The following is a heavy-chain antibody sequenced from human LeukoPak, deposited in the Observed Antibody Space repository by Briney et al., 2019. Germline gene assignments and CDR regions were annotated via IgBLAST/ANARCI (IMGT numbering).Heavy chain of an antibody. V-gene: IGHV3-74*01. CDR3: ATAGGDGSRMGFDP. CDR1: GFTFSRYW. CDR2: ISADGSVT. Sequence: PGGSLRLSSADSGFTFSRYWMHWVRQTPGKGLVWVSCISADGSVTRYADSVKGRFTISRDNTKSTLYLQMHSLRAEDTAVYYCATAGGDGSRMGFDPWGQGTLVTVSS. D-gene: IGHD2-15*01. J-gene: IGHJ5*02.